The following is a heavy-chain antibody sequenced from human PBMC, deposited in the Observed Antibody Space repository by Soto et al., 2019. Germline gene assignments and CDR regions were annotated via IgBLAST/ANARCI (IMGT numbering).Heavy chain of an antibody. Sequence: QVQLVESGGGVVQPGTSLRLSCTASGSTFSTYAMHWVRQAPGKGLEWVAVIWDDGRKQFYADSVKGRFTISRDNSKNMLYLQMHSLGVEDTSVYFCATDRGLAPFDNWGQGTLVTVSS. CDR3: ATDRGLAPFDN. CDR1: GSTFSTYA. CDR2: IWDDGRKQ. J-gene: IGHJ4*01. D-gene: IGHD4-17*01. V-gene: IGHV3-33*03.